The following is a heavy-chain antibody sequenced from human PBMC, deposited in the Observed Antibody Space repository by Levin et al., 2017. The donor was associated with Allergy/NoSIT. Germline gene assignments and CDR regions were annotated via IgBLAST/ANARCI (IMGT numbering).Heavy chain of an antibody. CDR1: GFTFSSYA. CDR2: ISGSGGST. D-gene: IGHD1-26*01. V-gene: IGHV3-23*01. Sequence: LSLTCAASGFTFSSYAMSWVRQAPGKGLEWVSAISGSGGSTYYADSVKGRFTISRDNSKNTLYLQMNSLRAEDTAVYYCAKDGIRPEYFQHWGQGTLVTVSS. CDR3: AKDGIRPEYFQH. J-gene: IGHJ1*01.